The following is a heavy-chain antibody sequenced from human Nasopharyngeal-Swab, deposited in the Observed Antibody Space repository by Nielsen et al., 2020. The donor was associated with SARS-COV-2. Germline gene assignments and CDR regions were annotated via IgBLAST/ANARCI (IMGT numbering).Heavy chain of an antibody. CDR2: ISYDGTNK. Sequence: GESLKISCAASGFIFSNYAMHWVRQAPGKGLEWVAVISYDGTNKYYEDSVKGRFTISRDNSKKTLYMQMNSLRPEDTAVYYCARRKEILWLGSQRHGMDVWGQGTTVTVSS. CDR1: GFIFSNYA. CDR3: ARRKEILWLGSQRHGMDV. V-gene: IGHV3-30*03. J-gene: IGHJ6*02. D-gene: IGHD3-10*01.